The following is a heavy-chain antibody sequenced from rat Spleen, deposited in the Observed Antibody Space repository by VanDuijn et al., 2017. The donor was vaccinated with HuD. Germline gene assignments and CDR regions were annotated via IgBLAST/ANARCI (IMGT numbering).Heavy chain of an antibody. J-gene: IGHJ2*01. Sequence: EVQLVESGGGLVQPGRSMKLSCAASGFTFSNFDMAWVRQAPTKGLEWVASISYDGGSTYYRDSVRGRFTISRNNAKSTLYLQMDSLRSEDTATYYCATVGRDWEFGYWGQGVMVTVSS. CDR1: GFTFSNFD. CDR2: ISYDGGST. CDR3: ATVGRDWEFGY. D-gene: IGHD5-1*01. V-gene: IGHV5-20*01.